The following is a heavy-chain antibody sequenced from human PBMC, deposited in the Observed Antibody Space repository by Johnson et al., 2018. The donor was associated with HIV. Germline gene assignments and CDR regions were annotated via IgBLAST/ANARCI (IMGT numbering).Heavy chain of an antibody. CDR3: GKARSSGSGAFDI. D-gene: IGHD3-10*01. V-gene: IGHV3-30*02. CDR1: GFTFSNYG. Sequence: QVQLVESGGGVVQPGRSLRLSCAASGFTFSNYGMHWVRQAPGKGLEWVAFIRFDGINKYYADSVKGRFTISRDNSKNTLYLHMRSLRAEDTAVYYCGKARSSGSGAFDIWGQATMVTVSS. CDR2: IRFDGINK. J-gene: IGHJ3*02.